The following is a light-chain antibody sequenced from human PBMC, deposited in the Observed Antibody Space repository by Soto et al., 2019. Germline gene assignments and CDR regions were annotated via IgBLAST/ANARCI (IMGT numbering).Light chain of an antibody. CDR2: DNN. V-gene: IGLV1-51*01. CDR1: SSNIGNNY. CDR3: GTWDSGLSAGV. J-gene: IGLJ2*01. Sequence: QSVLTQPPSVSAAPGQKVTISCFGSSSNIGNNYVSWYQQLPGTAPKLLIYDNNNRPSGIPDRFSGSKSGTSATLGIAGLQTGDEADYYCGTWDSGLSAGVFGGGTKLNVL.